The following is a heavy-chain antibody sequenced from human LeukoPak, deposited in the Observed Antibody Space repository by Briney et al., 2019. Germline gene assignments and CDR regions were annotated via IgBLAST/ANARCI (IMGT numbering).Heavy chain of an antibody. D-gene: IGHD3-3*01. Sequence: SETLSLTCAVYGESLRGYFWTWIRQSPGKGLEWIGEINHSGSTNYNPSLKSRVIISVDTSKNQFSLKLTSVAAADTAMYYCTRDMEYPGAGFDYWGQGIPVTVSS. CDR3: TRDMEYPGAGFDY. V-gene: IGHV4-34*01. CDR1: GESLRGYF. CDR2: INHSGST. J-gene: IGHJ4*02.